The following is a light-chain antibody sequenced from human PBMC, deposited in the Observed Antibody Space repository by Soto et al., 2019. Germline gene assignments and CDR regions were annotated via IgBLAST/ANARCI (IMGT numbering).Light chain of an antibody. J-gene: IGKJ5*01. CDR2: AAS. Sequence: DIQLTQSPSFLSASVGDRVTITCRASQGISSYLAWYQQKPGKAPKLLIYAASTLHSGVPSRFSGSGSGTEFSLTISSLQPEDFATYYCQQLNSYPPITSGQGTRLEIK. V-gene: IGKV1-9*01. CDR3: QQLNSYPPIT. CDR1: QGISSY.